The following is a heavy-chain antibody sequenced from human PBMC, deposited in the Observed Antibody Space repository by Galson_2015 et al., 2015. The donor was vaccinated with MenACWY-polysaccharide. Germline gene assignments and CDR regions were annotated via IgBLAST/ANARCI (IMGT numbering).Heavy chain of an antibody. Sequence: SLRLSCAASGFTFDDYAMHWVRQAPGKGLEWVPGISWNSDIIGYADSVKGRFTISRDSAKNSLYLQMNSLRPEDTALYYCAKGYSYSKSPVDHWGQGTLVTVSS. D-gene: IGHD2-15*01. V-gene: IGHV3-9*01. J-gene: IGHJ5*02. CDR3: AKGYSYSKSPVDH. CDR1: GFTFDDYA. CDR2: ISWNSDII.